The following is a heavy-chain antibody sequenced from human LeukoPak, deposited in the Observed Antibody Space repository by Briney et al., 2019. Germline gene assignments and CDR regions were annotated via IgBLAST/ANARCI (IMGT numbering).Heavy chain of an antibody. V-gene: IGHV3-74*01. CDR3: ASTGTPTP. J-gene: IGHJ5*02. Sequence: GGSLRLSCAASGFSFSNHWMHWVRQVSGKGLVWVSRINTDGSDTSYADSVEGRFTISRDNARNTLFLQMNSLRAEDTAVYYCASTGTPTPWGQGTLVTVSS. CDR2: INTDGSDT. CDR1: GFSFSNHW.